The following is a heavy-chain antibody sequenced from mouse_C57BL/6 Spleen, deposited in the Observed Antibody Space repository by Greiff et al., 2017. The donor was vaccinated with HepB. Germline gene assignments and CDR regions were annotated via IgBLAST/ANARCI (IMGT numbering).Heavy chain of an antibody. J-gene: IGHJ2*01. Sequence: VQLQESGPELVKPGASVKISCKASGYAFSSSWMNWVKQRPGKGLEWIGRIYPGDGDTNYNGKFKGKATLTADKSSSTAYMQLSSLTSEDSAVYFCARYAVYYDYGARVFDYWGQGTTLTVSS. CDR2: IYPGDGDT. CDR1: GYAFSSSW. CDR3: ARYAVYYDYGARVFDY. V-gene: IGHV1-82*01. D-gene: IGHD2-4*01.